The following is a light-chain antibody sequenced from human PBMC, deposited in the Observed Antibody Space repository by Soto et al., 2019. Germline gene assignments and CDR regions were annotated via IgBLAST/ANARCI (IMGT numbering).Light chain of an antibody. CDR2: YDD. CDR3: AAWDDSLNGPV. V-gene: IGLV1-36*01. Sequence: QSVLTQPSSVSEAPRQRVTISCSGNSSNIGNNAVNWYQQVPGKAPKLLIYYDDLLPSGVADRFSGSKSGTSASLPISGLQSEDEADYYCAAWDDSLNGPVFGGGTKLTVL. CDR1: SSNIGNNA. J-gene: IGLJ2*01.